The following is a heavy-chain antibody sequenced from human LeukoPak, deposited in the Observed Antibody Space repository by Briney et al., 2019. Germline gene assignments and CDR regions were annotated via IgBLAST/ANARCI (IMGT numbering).Heavy chain of an antibody. J-gene: IGHJ5*02. Sequence: SETLSLTCTVSGGSISSYYWSWIRQPPGKGLEWIGYIYYSGSTNYNPSLKSRVTISVDTSKNQFSLKLSSVTAADTAVYYCARLGVSNWFDPWGQRTLVTVSS. CDR2: IYYSGST. V-gene: IGHV4-59*08. CDR1: GGSISSYY. CDR3: ARLGVSNWFDP. D-gene: IGHD3-3*01.